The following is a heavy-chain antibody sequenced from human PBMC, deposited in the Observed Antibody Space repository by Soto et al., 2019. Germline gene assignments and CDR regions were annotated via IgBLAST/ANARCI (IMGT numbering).Heavy chain of an antibody. D-gene: IGHD3-3*01. CDR3: ASHLGVFGVVNYYFDY. CDR2: ISGSGGST. J-gene: IGHJ4*02. Sequence: GGSLRLSCAASGFTFSSYAMSWVRQAPGKGLEWVSAISGSGGSTYYADSVKGRFTISRDNSKNTLYLQMNSLRAEDTAVYYCASHLGVFGVVNYYFDYWGQGTLVTVSS. V-gene: IGHV3-23*01. CDR1: GFTFSSYA.